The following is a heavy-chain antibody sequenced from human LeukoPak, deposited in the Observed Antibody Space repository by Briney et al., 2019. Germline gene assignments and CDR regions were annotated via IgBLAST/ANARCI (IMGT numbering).Heavy chain of an antibody. CDR2: ISGSGGST. V-gene: IGHV3-23*01. D-gene: IGHD3-22*01. CDR3: AKLAGYYDSSGYLFDY. J-gene: IGHJ4*02. CDR1: GFTFSSYA. Sequence: GGSLGLSCAASGFTFSSYAMSWVRQAPGKGLEWVSAISGSGGSTYYADSVKGRFTISRDNSKNTLYLQMNSLRAEDTAVYYCAKLAGYYDSSGYLFDYWGQGTLVTVSS.